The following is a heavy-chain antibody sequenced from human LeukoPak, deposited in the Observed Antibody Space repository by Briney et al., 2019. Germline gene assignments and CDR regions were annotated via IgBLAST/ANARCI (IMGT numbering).Heavy chain of an antibody. CDR3: ARDWSPDTAMGLPGAFDI. CDR2: IIPIFGTA. J-gene: IGHJ3*02. V-gene: IGHV1-69*05. CDR1: GGTFISYA. D-gene: IGHD5-18*01. Sequence: GPSVKVSCKASGGTFISYAISWVRQAPGQGLEWMGGIIPIFGTANYAQKFQGRVTITTDESTSTAYMELSSLRSEDTAVYYCARDWSPDTAMGLPGAFDIWGQGTMVTVSS.